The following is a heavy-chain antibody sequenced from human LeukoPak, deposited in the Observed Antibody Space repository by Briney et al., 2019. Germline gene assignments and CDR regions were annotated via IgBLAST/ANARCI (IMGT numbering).Heavy chain of an antibody. Sequence: ASVKVSCKASGYTFTEYYVHWVQHAPGQGFEWMGRVNPYTGGTNYAQKFQGRVTMTRDTSINTAYMELSRLTPDDTAIYYCARVGPTSYFDYWGQGTLVTVSS. CDR3: ARVGPTSYFDY. V-gene: IGHV1-2*06. CDR1: GYTFTEYY. CDR2: VNPYTGGT. J-gene: IGHJ4*02.